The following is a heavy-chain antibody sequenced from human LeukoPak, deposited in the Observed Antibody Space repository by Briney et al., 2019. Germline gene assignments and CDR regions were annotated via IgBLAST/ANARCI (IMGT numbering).Heavy chain of an antibody. D-gene: IGHD4-17*01. J-gene: IGHJ6*03. Sequence: ASVKVSCKASGYTFTIYDINWVRQATGQGLEWMGWMNPNSGNTGYAQRFQGRVTFTRNTSISTAYMELSSLRSEDTAVYYCARHVATTVTTEGSGYYMDVWGKGTTVTVSS. CDR2: MNPNSGNT. CDR1: GYTFTIYD. CDR3: ARHVATTVTTEGSGYYMDV. V-gene: IGHV1-8*03.